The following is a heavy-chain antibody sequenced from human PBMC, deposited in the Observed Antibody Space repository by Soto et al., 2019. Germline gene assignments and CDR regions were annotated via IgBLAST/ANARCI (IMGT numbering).Heavy chain of an antibody. J-gene: IGHJ4*02. D-gene: IGHD4-17*01. Sequence: SETLSLTCTVSGASISSHYWSWIRQPPGKGLEWIGYIYYGGSLNYSPSLKSRVTISVDTSKNQFSLKLNSVTAADTAVYFCARGGRLRPTEVDFAYWGQGTLVTVSS. CDR3: ARGGRLRPTEVDFAY. CDR2: IYYGGSL. V-gene: IGHV4-59*11. CDR1: GASISSHY.